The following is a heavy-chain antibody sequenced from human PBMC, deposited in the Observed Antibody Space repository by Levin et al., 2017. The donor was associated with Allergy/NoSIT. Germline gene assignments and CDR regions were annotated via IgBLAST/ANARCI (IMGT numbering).Heavy chain of an antibody. CDR1: GFPFRDYA. J-gene: IGHJ6*01. CDR2: IGWNSDTV. D-gene: IGHD5-24*01. V-gene: IGHV3-9*01. CDR3: AKDIRDGLYYFYGMDV. Sequence: LSLTCVASGFPFRDYAMHWVRQTPGKGLEWVSGIGWNSDTVDYADSVRGRFTISRDNAKNSLYLQMNSLRPEDTALYFCAKDIRDGLYYFYGMDVWGLGTTVTVSS.